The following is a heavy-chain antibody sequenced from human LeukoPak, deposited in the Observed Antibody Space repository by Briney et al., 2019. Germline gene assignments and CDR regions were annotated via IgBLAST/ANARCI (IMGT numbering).Heavy chain of an antibody. D-gene: IGHD3-16*01. J-gene: IGHJ6*02. CDR1: GFTFNSYA. CDR3: AKKPPVYDAALGMDV. CDR2: ISGSGGST. Sequence: PGGSLRLSCAASGFTFNSYAMSWVAPAPGKGLEGVSAISGSGGSTYYADPVKGRFTISRDNSKNTLYLQMNSLRAEDTAVYCCAKKPPVYDAALGMDVWGQGTTVTVSS. V-gene: IGHV3-23*01.